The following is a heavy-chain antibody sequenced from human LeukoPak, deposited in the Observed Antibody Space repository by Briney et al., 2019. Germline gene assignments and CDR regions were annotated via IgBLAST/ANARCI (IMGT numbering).Heavy chain of an antibody. CDR1: GFTFSSYA. CDR2: ISGSGGST. V-gene: IGHV3-23*01. CDR3: AAGRFTLVRGVIIPDAFDI. J-gene: IGHJ3*02. Sequence: GGSLRLSCAASGFTFSSYAMSWVRQAPGKGLEWVSAISGSGGSTYYADSVKGRFTISRDNSKNTLSLQMNSLRAEATAVYYCAAGRFTLVRGVIIPDAFDIWGQGTMVTVSS. D-gene: IGHD3-10*01.